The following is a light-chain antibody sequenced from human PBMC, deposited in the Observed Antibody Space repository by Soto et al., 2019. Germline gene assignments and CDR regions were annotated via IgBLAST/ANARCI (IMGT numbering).Light chain of an antibody. J-gene: IGKJ5*01. Sequence: EIVLTQSPGTLSLSPGERATLSCRASQTFSNSFLSWFQQIPGQAPRLLIYGASMRATGITERFSGSGSGTDFTLTISRLEPEDFAVYYCQQCGSSSTFGQGTRLEIK. CDR3: QQCGSSST. CDR1: QTFSNSF. V-gene: IGKV3-20*01. CDR2: GAS.